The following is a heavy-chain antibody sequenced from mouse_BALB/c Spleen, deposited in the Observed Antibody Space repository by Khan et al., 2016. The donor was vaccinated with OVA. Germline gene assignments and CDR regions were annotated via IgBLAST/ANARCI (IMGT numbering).Heavy chain of an antibody. V-gene: IGHV9-3-1*01. CDR1: GYTFTNYG. CDR2: INTYTGDP. Sequence: LVESGPELKKPGETVKISCKASGYTFTNYGMNWVKQAPGKGLKWMGWINTYTGDPTYADDFKGRFAFSLETSASTAYLQINNLKNEDTATELCAKGDWYCEVWGEGTTGNGSS. J-gene: IGHJ1*01. D-gene: IGHD3-3*01. CDR3: AKGDWYCEV.